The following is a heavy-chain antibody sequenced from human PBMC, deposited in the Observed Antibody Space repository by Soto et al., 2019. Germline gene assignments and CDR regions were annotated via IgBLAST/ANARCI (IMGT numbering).Heavy chain of an antibody. J-gene: IGHJ4*01. D-gene: IGHD3-22*01. CDR1: GGSISTSY. CDR2: IHESGKT. CDR3: ARGSGYTAIDF. V-gene: IGHV4-59*01. Sequence: PSETLSLTCTVSGGSISTSYWSWIRQPPGKGLEWIGYIHESGKTNYNPSLKSRVATSVDTSKNQFSLRLSSVTAADTAIYYCARGSGYTAIDFWGQATLVT.